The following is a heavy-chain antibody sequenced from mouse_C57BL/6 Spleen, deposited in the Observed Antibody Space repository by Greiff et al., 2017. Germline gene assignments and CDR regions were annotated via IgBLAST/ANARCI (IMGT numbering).Heavy chain of an antibody. CDR2: IYPSDSET. J-gene: IGHJ2*01. Sequence: QVQLQQPGAELVRPGSSVKLSCKASGYTFTSYWMDWVKQRPGQGLEWIGNIYPSDSETHYNQKFKDKATLTVDKSSSTAYMQLSSLTSEDSAVYYCARVTTGTAYWGQGTTRTVSS. CDR1: GYTFTSYW. V-gene: IGHV1-61*01. D-gene: IGHD1-1*01. CDR3: ARVTTGTAY.